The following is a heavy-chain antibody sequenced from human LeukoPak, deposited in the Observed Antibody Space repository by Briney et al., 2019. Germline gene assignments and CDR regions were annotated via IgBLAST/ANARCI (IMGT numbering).Heavy chain of an antibody. CDR3: VRAWSY. V-gene: IGHV4-38-2*02. J-gene: IGHJ4*02. CDR2: MSHTGDT. CDR1: GYSISSGYY. D-gene: IGHD1-1*01. Sequence: PSETLSLTCTVSGYSISSGYYWAWIRQPPGKGLESIGAMSHTGDTYYNPSLKSRVTMSVDMSKNQFSLRLTSVTAADTAVYYCVRAWSYWGQGTLVTVSS.